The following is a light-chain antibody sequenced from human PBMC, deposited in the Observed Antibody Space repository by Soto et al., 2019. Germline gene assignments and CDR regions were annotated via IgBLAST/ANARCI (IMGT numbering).Light chain of an antibody. CDR3: QQRSNWPIT. CDR1: QSASKY. Sequence: PGERVTLSCRTSQSASKYFAWYQQKPGRAPRLLIYDASSRATGIPARFIGSGSGTDFTLTISSLEPEDFAIYYCQQRSNWPITFGQGTRLEIK. V-gene: IGKV3-11*01. J-gene: IGKJ5*01. CDR2: DAS.